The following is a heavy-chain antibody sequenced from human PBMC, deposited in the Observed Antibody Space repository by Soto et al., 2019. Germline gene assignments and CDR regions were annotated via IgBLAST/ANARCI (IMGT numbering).Heavy chain of an antibody. CDR3: ARLPYGSVPYYFDY. J-gene: IGHJ4*02. Sequence: QVQLQESGPGLVKPSQTLSLTCTVSGGSISSGDYYWSWIRQPPGKGLEWIGYIYYSGSTYYNPSLKSRVTXXVXTXXNQFSLKLSSVTAADTAVYYCARLPYGSVPYYFDYWGQGTLVTVSS. CDR2: IYYSGST. CDR1: GGSISSGDYY. D-gene: IGHD3-10*01. V-gene: IGHV4-30-4*01.